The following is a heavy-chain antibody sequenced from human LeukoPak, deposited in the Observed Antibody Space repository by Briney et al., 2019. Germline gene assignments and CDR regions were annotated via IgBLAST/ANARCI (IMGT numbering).Heavy chain of an antibody. Sequence: GGSLRLSCAASGFTFSSYEMNWVRQAPGKGLEWVSYISSSGSTIYYADSVKGRFTISRDNAKKSLYLQMNSLRAKDTAVYYCARDTTPSDYGDYSFDYWGQGTLVTVSS. CDR2: ISSSGSTI. V-gene: IGHV3-48*03. CDR1: GFTFSSYE. D-gene: IGHD4-17*01. CDR3: ARDTTPSDYGDYSFDY. J-gene: IGHJ4*02.